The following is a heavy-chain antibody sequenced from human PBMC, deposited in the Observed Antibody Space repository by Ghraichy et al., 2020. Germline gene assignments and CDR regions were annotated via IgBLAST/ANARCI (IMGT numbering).Heavy chain of an antibody. J-gene: IGHJ6*02. CDR1: GVSVSSNQ. CDR3: ARDRRYCGNNCYLYYYYGMDL. Sequence: LSLTCAASGVSVSSNQMSWVRQAPGKGLEWVAILYSDGSAFYADTVRGRFTISRDDSRNTLYLQMNSLRAEDTAVYYCARDRRYCGNNCYLYYYYGMDLWGRGTTVTGSS. D-gene: IGHD2-21*01. V-gene: IGHV3-53*01. CDR2: LYSDGSA.